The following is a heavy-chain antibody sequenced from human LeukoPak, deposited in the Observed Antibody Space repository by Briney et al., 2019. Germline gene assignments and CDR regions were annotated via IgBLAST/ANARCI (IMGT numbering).Heavy chain of an antibody. J-gene: IGHJ4*02. D-gene: IGHD3-22*01. CDR3: ARTRKTYYDNNGFYSAFDS. V-gene: IGHV4-39*07. CDR2: IYYSGST. Sequence: NPSETLSLTCTVSGGSMTSTTYYWGWIRQPPGKGLEWIGSIYYSGSTNYNPSLKSRVTISVDTSKNQFSLKLTSVTAADTAVYYCARTRKTYYDNNGFYSAFDSWGQGILVTVSS. CDR1: GGSMTSTTYY.